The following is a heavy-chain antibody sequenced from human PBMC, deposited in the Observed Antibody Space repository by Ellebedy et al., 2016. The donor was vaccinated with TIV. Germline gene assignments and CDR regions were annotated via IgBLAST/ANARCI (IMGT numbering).Heavy chain of an antibody. V-gene: IGHV3-30*18. CDR1: GFTFSSYG. J-gene: IGHJ4*02. CDR3: AKALGGAAAGSPFDY. CDR2: ISYDGNNE. Sequence: GGSLRLSCAASGFTFSSYGMHWVRQAPGKGLEWVAVISYDGNNEYYADSVKGRFTISRDNSKNTLYLQMNSLRAEDTAVYYCAKALGGAAAGSPFDYWGRGTLVTVSS. D-gene: IGHD6-13*01.